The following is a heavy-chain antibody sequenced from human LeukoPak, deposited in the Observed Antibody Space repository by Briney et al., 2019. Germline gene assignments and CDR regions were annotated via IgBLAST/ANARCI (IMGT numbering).Heavy chain of an antibody. J-gene: IGHJ4*02. CDR2: ISSSGSTI. Sequence: GGSLRLSCAASGFTFSSYAMSWIRQAPGKGLEWVSYISSSGSTIYYADSVKGRFTISRDNAKNSLYLQMNSLRAEDTAVYYCARAPHYYDSSGHDYWGQGTLVTVSS. V-gene: IGHV3-11*01. D-gene: IGHD3-22*01. CDR3: ARAPHYYDSSGHDY. CDR1: GFTFSSYA.